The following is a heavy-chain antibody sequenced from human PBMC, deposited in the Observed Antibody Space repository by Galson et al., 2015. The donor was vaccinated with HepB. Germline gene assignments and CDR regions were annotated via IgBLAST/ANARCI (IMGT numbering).Heavy chain of an antibody. CDR1: SYG. J-gene: IGHJ4*02. Sequence: SYGMHWVRQAPGKGLEWVAFIRYDGSNKYYADSVKGRFTISRDNSKNTLYLQMNSLRAEDTAVYYCAKDLLYYYDSSGHYWGQGTLVTVSS. V-gene: IGHV3-30*02. CDR2: IRYDGSNK. CDR3: AKDLLYYYDSSGHY. D-gene: IGHD3-22*01.